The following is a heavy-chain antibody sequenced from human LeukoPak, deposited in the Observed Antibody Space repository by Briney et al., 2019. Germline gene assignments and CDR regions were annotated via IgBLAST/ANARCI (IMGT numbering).Heavy chain of an antibody. CDR1: GGSISSGGYY. V-gene: IGHV4-31*03. D-gene: IGHD3-16*02. J-gene: IGHJ4*02. Sequence: PSETLSLTCTVSGGSISSGGYYWSWIRQHPGKGLEWIGYIYYSGSTYYNPSLKSRVTISVDTSKNQFSLKLSSVTAADTVVYYCARSMITFGGVIVTALGYWGQGTLVTVSS. CDR2: IYYSGST. CDR3: ARSMITFGGVIVTALGY.